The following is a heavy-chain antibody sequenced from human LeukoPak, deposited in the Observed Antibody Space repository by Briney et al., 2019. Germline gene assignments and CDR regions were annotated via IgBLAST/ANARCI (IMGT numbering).Heavy chain of an antibody. CDR3: ARHFWGRGGKYYYYYYMDV. D-gene: IGHD7-27*01. V-gene: IGHV4-4*09. J-gene: IGHJ6*03. CDR2: IYTSGST. Sequence: SETLSLTCTVSGGSISSYYWSWIRQPPGKGLEWIGYIYTSGSTNYNPSLKSRVTISVDTSKNQFSLKLSSVTAADTAVYYCARHFWGRGGKYYYYYYMDVWGKGTTVTVSS. CDR1: GGSISSYY.